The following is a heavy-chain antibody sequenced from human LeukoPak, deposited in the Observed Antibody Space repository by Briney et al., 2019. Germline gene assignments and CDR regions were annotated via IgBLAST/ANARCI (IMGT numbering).Heavy chain of an antibody. CDR1: GFTFSSYS. J-gene: IGHJ4*02. Sequence: GGSLRLSCAASGFTFSSYSMNWVRQAPGKGLEWVSSISSSSSYIYYADSVKGRFTISRDNAKNSLILQMNSLRVEDTAVYYCAKDQGYGYDSPFYDYWGQGTLVTVSS. D-gene: IGHD5-12*01. V-gene: IGHV3-21*01. CDR3: AKDQGYGYDSPFYDY. CDR2: ISSSSSYI.